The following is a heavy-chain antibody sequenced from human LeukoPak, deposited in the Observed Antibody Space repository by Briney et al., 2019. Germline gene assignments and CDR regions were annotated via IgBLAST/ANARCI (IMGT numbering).Heavy chain of an antibody. J-gene: IGHJ4*02. D-gene: IGHD2/OR15-2a*01. CDR2: ITVRGGST. Sequence: PGRSLRLSCAASGFTFSIYAMSWVRQAPGKGLEWVSSITVRGGSTYYADSVKGRFTISRDDSKNTLYLQMNSLRAEDTAVYYCAKGSARLSSSDYWGQGTLVTVSS. CDR3: AKGSARLSSSDY. CDR1: GFTFSIYA. V-gene: IGHV3-23*01.